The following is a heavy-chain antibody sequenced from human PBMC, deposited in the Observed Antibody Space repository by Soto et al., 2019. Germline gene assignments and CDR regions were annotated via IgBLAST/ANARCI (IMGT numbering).Heavy chain of an antibody. Sequence: SETLSLTCAVYGGSFSGYYWSWIRQPPGKGLEWIGEMNHSGSTNYNPSLKSRVTISVDTSKNQFSLKLSSVTAADTAVYYCARERGYSYGSDYGMDVWGQGTTVTVSS. CDR3: ARERGYSYGSDYGMDV. D-gene: IGHD5-18*01. J-gene: IGHJ6*02. CDR2: MNHSGST. CDR1: GGSFSGYY. V-gene: IGHV4-34*01.